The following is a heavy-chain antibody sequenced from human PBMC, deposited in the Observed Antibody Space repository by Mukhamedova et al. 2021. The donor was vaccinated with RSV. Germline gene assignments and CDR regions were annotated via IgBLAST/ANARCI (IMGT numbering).Heavy chain of an antibody. J-gene: IGHJ6*01. CDR2: ISYDGSNK. CDR1: SSYA. CDR3: ARALSSGWSRGWYYGMDV. V-gene: IGHV3-30*04. D-gene: IGHD6-19*01. Sequence: SSYAMHWVRQAPGKGLEWVAVISYDGSNKYYADSVKGRFTISRDNSKNTLYLQMNSLRAEDTAVYYCARALSSGWSRGWYYGMDV.